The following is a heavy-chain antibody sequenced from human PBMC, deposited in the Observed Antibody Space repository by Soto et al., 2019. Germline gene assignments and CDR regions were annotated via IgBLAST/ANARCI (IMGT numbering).Heavy chain of an antibody. J-gene: IGHJ4*02. V-gene: IGHV3-74*01. Sequence: TGGSLRLSCVASGFTFSNYWMHWVRQAPGKGLVWVSRISPDGSNTNYADSVKGRFTISRDNAKNTVYLQMNSLRAEDTALYYCAKVGLQLVPPFVYFDYWGQGTLVTVSS. D-gene: IGHD6-13*01. CDR1: GFTFSNYW. CDR2: ISPDGSNT. CDR3: AKVGLQLVPPFVYFDY.